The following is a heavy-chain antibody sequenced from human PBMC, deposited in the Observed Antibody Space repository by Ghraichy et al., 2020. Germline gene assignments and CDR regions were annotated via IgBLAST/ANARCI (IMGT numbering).Heavy chain of an antibody. V-gene: IGHV3-23*01. CDR2: IYASGDTT. CDR3: AKIPYSSSHYYFDY. Sequence: GGSLRLSCGASGFIFSAYGMSWVRQAPGKGLEWVSAIYASGDTTYYAESVKGRFTISRDNSKDTLYLQMNSLRAEDSAVYYCAKIPYSSSHYYFDYWGQGTLFTVSS. CDR1: GFIFSAYG. J-gene: IGHJ4*02. D-gene: IGHD6-6*01.